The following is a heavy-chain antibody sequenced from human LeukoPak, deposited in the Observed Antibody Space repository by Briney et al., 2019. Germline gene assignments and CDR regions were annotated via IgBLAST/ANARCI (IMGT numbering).Heavy chain of an antibody. D-gene: IGHD3-22*01. CDR2: ISSSSSTI. CDR1: GFTFSSYS. CDR3: ARAYYDSSGYHYFDY. V-gene: IGHV3-48*01. Sequence: WGSLRLSCAASGFTFSSYSMNWVRQAPGKGLEWVSYISSSSSTIYYADSVKGRFTISRDNAKNSLYLQMNSLRAEDTAVYYCARAYYDSSGYHYFDYWGQGTLVTVSS. J-gene: IGHJ4*02.